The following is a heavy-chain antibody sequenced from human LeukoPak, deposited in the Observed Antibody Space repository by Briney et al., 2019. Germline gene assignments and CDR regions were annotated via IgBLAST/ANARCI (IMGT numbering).Heavy chain of an antibody. J-gene: IGHJ5*02. CDR3: ARGRFRGTSNWFDP. Sequence: ASVKVSCKASGYTFTSYAMNWVRPAPGQGLEWMGWINTNTGNPTYAQGFPGRFVFSLDTSVSTAYLQISSLKAEDTAVYYCARGRFRGTSNWFDPWGQGTLVTVSS. CDR1: GYTFTSYA. CDR2: INTNTGNP. D-gene: IGHD2-15*01. V-gene: IGHV7-4-1*02.